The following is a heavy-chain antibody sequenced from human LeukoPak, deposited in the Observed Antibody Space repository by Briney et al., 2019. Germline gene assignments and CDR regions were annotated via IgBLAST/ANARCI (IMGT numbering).Heavy chain of an antibody. D-gene: IGHD2-2*01. CDR3: EKVWVLGYCSSTSCYGFDY. Sequence: GGSLRLSCAASGFTFSSYAMSWVRQAPGKGLEWVSAISGSGGSTYYADSVKGRFTISRDNSKNTLYLQMNSLRAEDTAVYYCEKVWVLGYCSSTSCYGFDYWGQGTLVTVSS. CDR2: ISGSGGST. CDR1: GFTFSSYA. J-gene: IGHJ4*02. V-gene: IGHV3-23*01.